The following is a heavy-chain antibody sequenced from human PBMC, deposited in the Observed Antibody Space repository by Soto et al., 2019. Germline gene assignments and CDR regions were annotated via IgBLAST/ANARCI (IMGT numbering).Heavy chain of an antibody. CDR2: IYNSGSP. CDR3: ARDHSPYCSGTYCYSSDHLQG. CDR1: GGSISSYH. Sequence: SETLSLTCAVSGGSISSYHWTWIRQSPGKGLEYIGYIYNSGSPNYNPSLKSRATISVDTSKNQFSLKLSSVTAADTAMYYCARDHSPYCSGTYCYSSDHLQGWGQGTQVTVSS. J-gene: IGHJ4*02. D-gene: IGHD2-15*01. V-gene: IGHV4-59*01.